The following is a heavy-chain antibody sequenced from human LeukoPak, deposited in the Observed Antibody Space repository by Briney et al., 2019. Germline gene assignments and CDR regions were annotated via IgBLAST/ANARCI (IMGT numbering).Heavy chain of an antibody. D-gene: IGHD4-17*01. CDR3: ARGSRYGDYDY. V-gene: IGHV4-59*11. CDR1: GGSISTHY. CDR2: IYYSGYT. Sequence: SETLSLTCTVSGGSISTHYWSWVRQPPGKGLQWIGYIYYSGYTNYNPSLKSRVTISVDTSKYQFSLKLSSVTAADTAVYYCARGSRYGDYDYWGQGTLVTVSS. J-gene: IGHJ4*02.